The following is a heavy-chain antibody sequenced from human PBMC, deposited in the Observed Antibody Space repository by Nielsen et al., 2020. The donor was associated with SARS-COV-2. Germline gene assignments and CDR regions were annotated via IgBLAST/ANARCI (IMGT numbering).Heavy chain of an antibody. J-gene: IGHJ4*02. CDR3: ARVGRGYSGYDRRPVFDY. CDR2: INHSGST. D-gene: IGHD5-12*01. CDR1: GGSFSGYY. V-gene: IGHV4-34*01. Sequence: GSLRLSCAVYGGSFSGYYWSWIRQPPGKGLEWIGEINHSGSTNYNPSLKSRVTISVDTSKNQFSLKLSSVTAADTAVYYCARVGRGYSGYDRRPVFDYWGQGTLVTVSS.